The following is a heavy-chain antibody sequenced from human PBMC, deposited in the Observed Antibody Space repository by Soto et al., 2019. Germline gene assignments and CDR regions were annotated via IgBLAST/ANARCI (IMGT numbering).Heavy chain of an antibody. CDR3: ARGGEYSGVACPQYFQH. CDR2: IIPIFGTV. D-gene: IGHD2-21*02. CDR1: GGSFRSNA. V-gene: IGHV1-69*12. Sequence: QVQLVQSGAEVKKPGSSVKVSCKASGGSFRSNALSWVRQAPGQGLEWMGRIIPIFGTVDYAQRFQGRVTITADESTGTAYMERSSLRSEDTALYYWARGGEYSGVACPQYFQHWGQVTLFTISS. J-gene: IGHJ1*01.